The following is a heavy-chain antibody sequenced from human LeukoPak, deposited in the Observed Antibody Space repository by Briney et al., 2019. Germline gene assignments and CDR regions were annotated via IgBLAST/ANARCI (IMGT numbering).Heavy chain of an antibody. V-gene: IGHV1-46*01. CDR2: INPRGGST. CDR3: AQGSSGYFDL. CDR1: GYTFTSYY. Sequence: ASVKVSCKASGYTFTSYYMHWMRQAPGQGPEWMGIINPRGGSTDYAQKFQGRVTMTRDTSISTAYMELSRLRSDDTAVYYCAQGSSGYFDLWGRGTLVTVSS. J-gene: IGHJ2*01.